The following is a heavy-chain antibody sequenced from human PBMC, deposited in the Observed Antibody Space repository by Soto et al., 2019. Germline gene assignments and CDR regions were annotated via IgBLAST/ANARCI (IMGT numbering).Heavy chain of an antibody. CDR2: IYSSGST. D-gene: IGHD2-2*02. CDR1: GGSVSSDTHY. J-gene: IGHJ6*02. V-gene: IGHV4-61*01. CDR3: ARFVRSCSGTTCYTRADV. Sequence: QVQLQESGPGLVKTSETLSLTCTVSGGSVSSDTHYWSWIRQPPGKRLEWIGFIYSSGSTNYNPSLKSRVTMSVDTSKDQFSLKLRSVIVAYTAVYHCARFVRSCSGTTCYTRADVWGQGTTVTVSS.